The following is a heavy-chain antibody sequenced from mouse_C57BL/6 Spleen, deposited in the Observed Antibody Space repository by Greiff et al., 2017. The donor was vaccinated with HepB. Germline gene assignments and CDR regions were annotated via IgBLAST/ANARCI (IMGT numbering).Heavy chain of an antibody. V-gene: IGHV1-85*01. CDR1: GYTFTSYD. CDR3: ARGAYYSNYDWYFDV. D-gene: IGHD2-5*01. CDR2: IYPRDGST. J-gene: IGHJ1*03. Sequence: QVQLKESGPELVKPGASVKLSCKASGYTFTSYDINWVKQRPGQGLEWIGWIYPRDGSTKYNEKFKGKATLTVDTSSSTAYMELHSLTSEDSAVYFCARGAYYSNYDWYFDVWGTGTTVTVSS.